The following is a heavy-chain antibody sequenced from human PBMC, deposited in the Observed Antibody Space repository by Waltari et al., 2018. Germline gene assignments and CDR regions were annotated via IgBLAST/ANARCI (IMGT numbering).Heavy chain of an antibody. D-gene: IGHD6-13*01. Sequence: EVQLVESGGGLIQPGGSLRLYCAASGFTVSSNSMSWVRQAPGKGLEWVSVIYSGGSTYDADSVKGRFTISRDNSKNTLYLQMNSLRAEDTAVYYCARGATAAGTIYYYGMDVWGQGTTVTVSS. J-gene: IGHJ6*02. CDR1: GFTVSSNS. CDR3: ARGATAAGTIYYYGMDV. V-gene: IGHV3-53*01. CDR2: IYSGGST.